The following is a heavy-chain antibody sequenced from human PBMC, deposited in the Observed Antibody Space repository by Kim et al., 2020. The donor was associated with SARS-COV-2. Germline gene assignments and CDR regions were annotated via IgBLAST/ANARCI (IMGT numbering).Heavy chain of an antibody. J-gene: IGHJ6*02. D-gene: IGHD5-12*01. V-gene: IGHV4-31*03. CDR2: IYYSGST. CDR1: GGSISSGGYY. CDR3: ARDKRVPGYVYGMDV. Sequence: SETLSLTCTVSGGSISSGGYYWSWIRQHPGKGLEWIGYIYYSGSTYYNPSLKSRVTISVDTSKNQFSLKLSSVTAADTAVYYCARDKRVPGYVYGMDVWGQGTTVTVSS.